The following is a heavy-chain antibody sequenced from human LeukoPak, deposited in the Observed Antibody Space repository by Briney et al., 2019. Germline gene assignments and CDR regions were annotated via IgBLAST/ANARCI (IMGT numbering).Heavy chain of an antibody. CDR2: IYSGGST. D-gene: IGHD3-22*01. J-gene: IGHJ4*02. V-gene: IGHV3-66*02. Sequence: GGSLRLSCTASEFSVGSNYMTCVRQAPGKGLEWVSLIYSGGSTYYADSVKGRFTISRDNSKNTLYLQMNSLRAEDTAVYYCARQYYYDSSGYYYNDYWGQGTLVTVSS. CDR1: EFSVGSNY. CDR3: ARQYYYDSSGYYYNDY.